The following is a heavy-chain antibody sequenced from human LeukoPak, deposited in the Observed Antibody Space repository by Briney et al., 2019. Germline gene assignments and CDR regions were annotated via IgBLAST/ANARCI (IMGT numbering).Heavy chain of an antibody. Sequence: GASVKVSCKASGGTFSSYAISWVRQAPGQGLEWMGGIIPIFGTASYAQKFQGRVTITADESTSTAYMELSSLRSEDTAVYYCARVVGANEYYGMDVWGQGTTVTVSS. V-gene: IGHV1-69*13. CDR2: IIPIFGTA. CDR1: GGTFSSYA. CDR3: ARVVGANEYYGMDV. J-gene: IGHJ6*02. D-gene: IGHD1-26*01.